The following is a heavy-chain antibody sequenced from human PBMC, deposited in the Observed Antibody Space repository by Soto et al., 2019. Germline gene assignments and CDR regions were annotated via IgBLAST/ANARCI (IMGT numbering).Heavy chain of an antibody. D-gene: IGHD3-9*01. CDR1: GYSFPNYW. CDR2: IYPSYSDT. J-gene: IGHJ5*02. V-gene: IGHV5-51*01. Sequence: PGESLKISCNAPGYSFPNYWIGWVRQMPGKGLEWMGSIYPSYSDTRYSPSFQGQVTISVDKSINTAYLQWSSLKASDTAMYFCARHDICSPRICHNWFEPCGTGALVTVAS. CDR3: ARHDICSPRICHNWFEP.